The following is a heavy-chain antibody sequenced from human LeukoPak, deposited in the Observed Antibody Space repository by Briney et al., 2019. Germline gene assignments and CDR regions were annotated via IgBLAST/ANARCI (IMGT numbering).Heavy chain of an antibody. Sequence: SETLSLTCTVSGGPISSYYWSWIRQPPGKGLEWIEYIYTSGSTNYNPSLKSRVTISVDTSKNQFSLKLSSVTAADTAVYYCARHAVTRAAAGTSRFWFDPWGQGTLVTVSS. V-gene: IGHV4-4*09. D-gene: IGHD6-13*01. CDR3: ARHAVTRAAAGTSRFWFDP. J-gene: IGHJ5*02. CDR2: IYTSGST. CDR1: GGPISSYY.